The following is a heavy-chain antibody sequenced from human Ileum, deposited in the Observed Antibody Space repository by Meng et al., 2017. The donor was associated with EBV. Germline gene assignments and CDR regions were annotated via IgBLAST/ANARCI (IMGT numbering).Heavy chain of an antibody. V-gene: IGHV1-8*01. CDR1: GYTFTSYD. Sequence: QGEVGHSGAEVKKPGASVKVFCKASGYTFTSYDINWVRQGTGQGLEWMGWMNPNRGTTGYAQKFQGRVTMTRNISKSTAYMDLSSLRSEDTAVYYCATGVADFEYWGQGTLVTVSS. D-gene: IGHD6-19*01. CDR2: MNPNRGTT. CDR3: ATGVADFEY. J-gene: IGHJ4*02.